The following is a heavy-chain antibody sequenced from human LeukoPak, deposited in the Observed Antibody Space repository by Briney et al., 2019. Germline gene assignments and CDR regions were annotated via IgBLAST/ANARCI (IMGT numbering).Heavy chain of an antibody. Sequence: PGGSLRLSCAASGFTFSSYAMHWVRQAPGKGLEWVAVISYDGSNKYYADSVKGRFTISRDNSKNTLYLQMNSLRAEDTAVYYCAREPHPTYYDILTGYYYYYCGMDVWGQGTTVTVSS. J-gene: IGHJ6*02. V-gene: IGHV3-30-3*01. D-gene: IGHD3-9*01. CDR1: GFTFSSYA. CDR2: ISYDGSNK. CDR3: AREPHPTYYDILTGYYYYYCGMDV.